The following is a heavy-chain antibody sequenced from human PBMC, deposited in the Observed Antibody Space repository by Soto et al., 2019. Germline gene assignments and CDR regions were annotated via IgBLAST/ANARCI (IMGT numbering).Heavy chain of an antibody. Sequence: SETLSLTCDVSGASIKSDTWWTWVRQSRGKGLGWIGEIYHNGRDFDNPSLKGPVTISIDKTNNQVSLHLTSVTAADTAVYYCARADSVLFAKCFDVWGQGTQVTVSS. J-gene: IGHJ4*02. CDR2: IYHNGRD. CDR1: GASIKSDTW. V-gene: IGHV4-4*02. CDR3: ARADSVLFAKCFDV. D-gene: IGHD3-16*01.